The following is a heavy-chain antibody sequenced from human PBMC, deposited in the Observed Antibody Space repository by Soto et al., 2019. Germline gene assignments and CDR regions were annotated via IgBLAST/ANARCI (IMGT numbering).Heavy chain of an antibody. J-gene: IGHJ3*02. D-gene: IGHD2-2*01. Sequence: PGGSLRLSCAASGFTFSSYGMHWVRQAPGKGLEWVAVIWYDGSNKYYADSVKGRFTISRDNSKNTLYLQMNSLRAEDTAVYYCARGPDCSSTSCLNAFDIWGQGTMVTVSS. CDR3: ARGPDCSSTSCLNAFDI. CDR2: IWYDGSNK. CDR1: GFTFSSYG. V-gene: IGHV3-33*01.